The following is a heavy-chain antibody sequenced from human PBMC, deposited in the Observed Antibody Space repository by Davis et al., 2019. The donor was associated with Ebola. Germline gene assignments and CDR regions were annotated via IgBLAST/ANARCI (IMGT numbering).Heavy chain of an antibody. CDR1: GFTFSSYW. CDR2: IYNVYTM. Sequence: GESLKISCAASGFTFSSYWMHWVRQAPGKGLEWVSVIYNVYTMYYADSVKGRFTISRDSSMNTVYLQMSSLRAEDTAVYYCARATVTHYYYYGMDVWGQGTTVTVSS. V-gene: IGHV3-53*01. J-gene: IGHJ6*02. D-gene: IGHD4-11*01. CDR3: ARATVTHYYYYGMDV.